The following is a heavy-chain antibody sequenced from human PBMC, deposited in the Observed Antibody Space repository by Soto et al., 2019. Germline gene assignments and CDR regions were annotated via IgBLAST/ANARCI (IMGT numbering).Heavy chain of an antibody. J-gene: IGHJ4*02. CDR3: AREDHIGGFYFDY. D-gene: IGHD3-16*01. Sequence: PSETLSLTCTFSCGSVTSYYWSWIRQPPGKGLEWIGDIYHSGITKYNPSLKRRVTISVDTSKNQFSLKLSSVTAADTAVYYCAREDHIGGFYFDYWGQGTLVTVSS. V-gene: IGHV4-59*02. CDR2: IYHSGIT. CDR1: CGSVTSYY.